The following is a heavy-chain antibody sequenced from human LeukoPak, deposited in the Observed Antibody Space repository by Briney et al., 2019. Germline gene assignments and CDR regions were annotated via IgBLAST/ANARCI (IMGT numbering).Heavy chain of an antibody. V-gene: IGHV3-74*01. CDR1: GFTFSDTW. Sequence: PGGSLRLSCAASGFTFSDTWMHWVRQAPGKGLVWVSRIRSDGSDTRYAESVKGRFTISRDNAKNTLYLQMNSLRAEDTAVYYCAKYPPYYYDSSGYSRYYYYYYMDVWGKGTTVTISS. J-gene: IGHJ6*03. CDR3: AKYPPYYYDSSGYSRYYYYYYMDV. D-gene: IGHD3-22*01. CDR2: IRSDGSDT.